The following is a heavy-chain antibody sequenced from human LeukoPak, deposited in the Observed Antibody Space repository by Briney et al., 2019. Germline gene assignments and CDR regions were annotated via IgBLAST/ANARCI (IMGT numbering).Heavy chain of an antibody. D-gene: IGHD4-17*01. J-gene: IGHJ4*02. V-gene: IGHV3-23*01. CDR3: AKDYDYGDYVDY. CDR2: ISGSGGST. CDR1: GFTFSSYA. Sequence: GGSLRLSCAASGFTFSSYAMSWVRQAPGKGLEWDSAISGSGGSTYYADSVKGRFTISRDNSKNTLYLQMNSLRAEDTAVYYCAKDYDYGDYVDYWGQGTLVTVSS.